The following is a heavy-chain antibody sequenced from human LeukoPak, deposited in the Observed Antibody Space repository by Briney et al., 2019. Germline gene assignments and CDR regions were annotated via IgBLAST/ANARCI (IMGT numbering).Heavy chain of an antibody. D-gene: IGHD3-10*01. CDR2: ISDDGSRQ. J-gene: IGHJ4*02. Sequence: GGSLRLSCAATGFTFSNYAIHWGRQAPGKGLEWVAFISDDGSRQHYADSVKSRFTISRDNSKNTLNLQMNSLRAEDTAVYFCVKDRTGTYTLDYWGQGTLVTVSS. CDR3: VKDRTGTYTLDY. V-gene: IGHV3-30-3*01. CDR1: GFTFSNYA.